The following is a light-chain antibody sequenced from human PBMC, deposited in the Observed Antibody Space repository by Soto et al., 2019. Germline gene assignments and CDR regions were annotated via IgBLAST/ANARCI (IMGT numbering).Light chain of an antibody. Sequence: QSALTQPASVSGSPGRSITISCTGTISDIGGYNFISWYQHHPGKAPKLVIYDVNNRPSGISYRFSGSKSGNTASLTISGLQAEDEADYYCASYTRTTTLVFGGGTQLTVL. CDR1: ISDIGGYNF. CDR2: DVN. J-gene: IGLJ2*01. V-gene: IGLV2-14*01. CDR3: ASYTRTTTLV.